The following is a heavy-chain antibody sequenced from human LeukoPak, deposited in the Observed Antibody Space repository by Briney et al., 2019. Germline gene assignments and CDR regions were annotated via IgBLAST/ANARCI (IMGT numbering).Heavy chain of an antibody. CDR3: ARSAILLNFDY. D-gene: IGHD2-15*01. Sequence: PSETLSLTCTVSGGSISSYYWGWIRQPPGKGLEWIGSIYYSGSTYYNPSLKSRVTISVDTSKNQFSLKLSSVTAADTAVYYCARSAILLNFDYWGQGTLVTVSS. V-gene: IGHV4-39*01. J-gene: IGHJ4*02. CDR1: GGSISSYY. CDR2: IYYSGST.